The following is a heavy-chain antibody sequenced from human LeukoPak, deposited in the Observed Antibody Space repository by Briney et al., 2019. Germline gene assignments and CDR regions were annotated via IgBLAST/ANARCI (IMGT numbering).Heavy chain of an antibody. Sequence: PGGSLRLSCAASGFTFSSFAMSWVRQAPGKGLEWVSYISNGGTTTKYADSVEGRFTISRDNAKNFLYLQMNSLRAEDTAVYFCASEPRLLDHWGQGTLVTVSS. CDR2: ISNGGTTT. CDR3: ASEPRLLDH. CDR1: GFTFSSFA. V-gene: IGHV3-11*04. D-gene: IGHD6-25*01. J-gene: IGHJ4*02.